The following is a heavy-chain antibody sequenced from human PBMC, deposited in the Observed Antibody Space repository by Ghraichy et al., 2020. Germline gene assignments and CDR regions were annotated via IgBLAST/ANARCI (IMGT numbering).Heavy chain of an antibody. D-gene: IGHD1-26*01. J-gene: IGHJ4*02. CDR3: AKDGEWELLTNY. CDR2: ISGSGGST. V-gene: IGHV3-23*01. CDR1: GFTFSSYA. Sequence: LSLTCAASGFTFSSYAMSWVRQAPGKGLEWVSAISGSGGSTYYADSVKGRFTISRDNSKNTLYLQMNSLRAEDTAVYYCAKDGEWELLTNYWGQGTLVTVSS.